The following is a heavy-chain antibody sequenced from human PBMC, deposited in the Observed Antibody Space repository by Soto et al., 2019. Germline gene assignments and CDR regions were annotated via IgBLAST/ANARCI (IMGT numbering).Heavy chain of an antibody. Sequence: PGGSLRLSCAASGFTFSNAWMNWVRQAPGKGLEWVGRIKSKTDGGTTDYAAPVKGRFTISRDDSKNTLYLQMNSLKTEDTAVYYCTTAVLRGSNTVTTYGMDVWGQATTVTVSS. CDR1: GFTFSNAW. CDR3: TTAVLRGSNTVTTYGMDV. J-gene: IGHJ6*02. CDR2: IKSKTDGGTT. V-gene: IGHV3-15*07. D-gene: IGHD4-17*01.